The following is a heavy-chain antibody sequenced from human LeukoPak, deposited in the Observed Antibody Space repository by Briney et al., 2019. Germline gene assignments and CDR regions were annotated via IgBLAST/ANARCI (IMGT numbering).Heavy chain of an antibody. D-gene: IGHD5-12*01. CDR2: ISGDGGST. V-gene: IGHV3-43*02. CDR1: GFTFDDYA. J-gene: IGHJ4*02. CDR3: AKDIGPATMETLFDY. Sequence: GGSLRLSCAASGFTFDDYAMHWVRQAPGKGLEWVSLISGDGGSTYYADSVKGRFTISGDNSKNSLYLQMNSLRTEDTALYYCAKDIGPATMETLFDYWGQGTLVAVSS.